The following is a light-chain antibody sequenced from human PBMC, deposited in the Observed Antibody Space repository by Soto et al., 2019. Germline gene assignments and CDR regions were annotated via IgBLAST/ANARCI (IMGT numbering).Light chain of an antibody. J-gene: IGKJ4*01. CDR1: QGIVNY. V-gene: IGKV1-27*01. CDR3: QKHNAAPLT. Sequence: DIQMTQSPSSLSASVGDIVTITCRASQGIVNYLAWYQQKPGKVPKLLIYTSSTLQSGVPSRFSGSGSGTDFTLTISNLQPEDVATYYCQKHNAAPLTFGGGTKVDIK. CDR2: TSS.